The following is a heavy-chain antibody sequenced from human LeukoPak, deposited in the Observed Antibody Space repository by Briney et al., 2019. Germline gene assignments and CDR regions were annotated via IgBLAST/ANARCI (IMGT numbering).Heavy chain of an antibody. CDR2: ISSSSSYI. V-gene: IGHV3-21*01. CDR1: GFTFSSYS. J-gene: IGHJ4*02. CDR3: ARDYQAVAGTFDY. D-gene: IGHD6-19*01. Sequence: SGGSLRLSCAASGFTFSSYSMNWVRQAPGKGLEWVSSISSSSSYIYYADSVKGRFTISRDNAKNSLYLQMNSLRAEDTAVYYCARDYQAVAGTFDYWGQGTLVTVSS.